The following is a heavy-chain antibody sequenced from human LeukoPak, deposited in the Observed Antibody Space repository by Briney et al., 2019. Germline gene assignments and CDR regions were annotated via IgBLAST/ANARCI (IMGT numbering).Heavy chain of an antibody. CDR1: GGTFSSYA. V-gene: IGHV1-69*04. CDR2: IIPILGIA. Sequence: SVKVSCKASGGTFSSYAISWVRQAPGQGLEWMGRIIPILGIANYAQKFQGRVTITADKSTSTAYMELSSLRSEDTAVYYCATALATVVVAGSDYWGQGTLVTVSS. CDR3: ATALATVVVAGSDY. J-gene: IGHJ4*02. D-gene: IGHD2-15*01.